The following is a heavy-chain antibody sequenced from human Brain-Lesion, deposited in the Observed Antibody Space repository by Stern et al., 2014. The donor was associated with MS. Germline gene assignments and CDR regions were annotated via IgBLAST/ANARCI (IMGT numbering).Heavy chain of an antibody. V-gene: IGHV4-61*02. CDR1: GGSISSGSDY. Sequence: VQLLESGPGLVKPSLTLSLTCTVSGGSISSGSDYWSWIRQPVGKGLEWIGRIHPSGSAFYTPSLKSRVTISTDTSMNQFSLELNSATAADTAIYYCASGYRIFDYWGQGILVTVSS. CDR3: ASGYRIFDY. CDR2: IHPSGSA. J-gene: IGHJ4*02. D-gene: IGHD5-18*01.